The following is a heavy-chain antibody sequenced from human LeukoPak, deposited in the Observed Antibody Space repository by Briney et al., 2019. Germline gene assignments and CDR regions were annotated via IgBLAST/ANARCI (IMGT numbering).Heavy chain of an antibody. J-gene: IGHJ6*03. Sequence: GGSLRLSCAASGFTFSSNSMNWVRQAPGKGLEWVSSISSSSSYIYYADSVKGRFTISRANAKNSLYLQMNSLRAEDTAVYYCARDHCSGGSCYSGYYYYYMDVWGKGTTVTVSS. CDR2: ISSSSSYI. CDR1: GFTFSSNS. CDR3: ARDHCSGGSCYSGYYYYYMDV. V-gene: IGHV3-21*01. D-gene: IGHD2-15*01.